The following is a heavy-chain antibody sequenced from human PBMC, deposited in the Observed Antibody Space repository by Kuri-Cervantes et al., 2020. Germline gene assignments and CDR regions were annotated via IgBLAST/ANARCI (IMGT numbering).Heavy chain of an antibody. Sequence: GGSLRLSCAASRFTFSRYWMSWVRQAPGKGLEWVANINQDESQRYYVDSVKGRFTISRDNAKNSLYLQMNSLRAEDTALYYCAKDSFSGYYDSSGYYDTWGQGTLVTVSS. D-gene: IGHD3-22*01. J-gene: IGHJ4*02. CDR1: RFTFSRYW. CDR3: AKDSFSGYYDSSGYYDT. CDR2: INQDESQR. V-gene: IGHV3-7*05.